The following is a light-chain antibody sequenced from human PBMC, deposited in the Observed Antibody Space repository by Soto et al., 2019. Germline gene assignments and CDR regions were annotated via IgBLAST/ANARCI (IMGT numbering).Light chain of an antibody. CDR2: RTH. Sequence: QSVLSLAPSASGTPGQRVTISCSGSSSNIGSNYVYWYQQLPETAPKLLIYRTHQRPSGVPDRFSASKSDTSASLVISGLRSEDEAAYYCATWDDSLRGPVLFGGGTKVTVL. J-gene: IGLJ2*01. CDR1: SSNIGSNY. V-gene: IGLV1-47*01. CDR3: ATWDDSLRGPVL.